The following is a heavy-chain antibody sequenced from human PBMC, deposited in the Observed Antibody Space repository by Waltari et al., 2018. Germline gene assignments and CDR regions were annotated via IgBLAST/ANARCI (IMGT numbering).Heavy chain of an antibody. D-gene: IGHD4-17*01. CDR2: MNPNSGNT. CDR1: GYTFTSYD. Sequence: QVQLVQSGAEVKKPGASVKVSCKASGYTFTSYDINWVRQATGQGLEWMGWMNPNSGNTGYAQKFQGRVTMTMNTSISTAYMELSSRRSEDTAVYYWARRRVYGDWFDPWGQGTLVTVSS. J-gene: IGHJ5*02. CDR3: ARRRVYGDWFDP. V-gene: IGHV1-8*01.